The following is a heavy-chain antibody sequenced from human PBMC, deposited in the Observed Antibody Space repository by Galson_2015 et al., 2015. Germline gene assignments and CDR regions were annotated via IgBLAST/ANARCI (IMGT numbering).Heavy chain of an antibody. J-gene: IGHJ4*02. CDR1: GGSISSSY. CDR3: ARVHSSSWSHFDY. V-gene: IGHV4-59*01. D-gene: IGHD6-13*01. CDR2: IYYSGST. Sequence: SETLSLTCTVSGGSISSSYWSWIRQPPGKGLEWIGYIYYSGSTNYNPSLKSRVTISVDTSKNQFSLKLSSVTAADTAVYYCARVHSSSWSHFDYWGQGTLVTVSS.